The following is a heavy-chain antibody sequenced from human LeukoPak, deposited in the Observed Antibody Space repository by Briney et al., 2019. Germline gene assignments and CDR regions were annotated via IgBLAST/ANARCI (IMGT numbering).Heavy chain of an antibody. J-gene: IGHJ4*02. D-gene: IGHD3-16*01. CDR1: GFTFSSYS. CDR2: ISSSSSTI. V-gene: IGHV3-48*01. Sequence: GGSLRLSCAAPGFTFSSYSMNWVRQAPGKGLEWVSYISSSSSTIYYADSVKGRFTISRDNAKNSLYLQMNSLRAEDTAVYYCARDRGYDYVWGSYPLPDYWGQGTLVTVSS. CDR3: ARDRGYDYVWGSYPLPDY.